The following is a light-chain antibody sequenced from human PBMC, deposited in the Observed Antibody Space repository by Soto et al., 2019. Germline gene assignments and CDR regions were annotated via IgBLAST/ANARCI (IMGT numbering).Light chain of an antibody. CDR2: DVS. CDR1: SSDIGGYDY. Sequence: QSVLTQPRSVSGSPGQSVTISCTGTSSDIGGYDYVSWYQQRPGKAPKLLIYDVSNRPSGVPDRLSASKSGNSASLTISGLQTEDEADYYCCSYGGSSNYVFGTGTKLTVL. J-gene: IGLJ1*01. V-gene: IGLV2-11*01. CDR3: CSYGGSSNYV.